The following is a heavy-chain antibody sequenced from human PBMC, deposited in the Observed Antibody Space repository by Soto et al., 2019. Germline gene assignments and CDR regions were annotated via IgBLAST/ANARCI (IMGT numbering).Heavy chain of an antibody. J-gene: IGHJ4*02. CDR3: ARDGYYYDSSGYYPFDY. D-gene: IGHD3-22*01. Sequence: QVQLVQSGAEVKKPGSSVKVSCKASGGTFSSYAISWVRQAPGQVLEWMGGIIPIFGTANYAQKFQGRVTITADESTSTAYMELSSLRSEDTAVYYCARDGYYYDSSGYYPFDYWGQGTLVTVSS. CDR2: IIPIFGTA. CDR1: GGTFSSYA. V-gene: IGHV1-69*01.